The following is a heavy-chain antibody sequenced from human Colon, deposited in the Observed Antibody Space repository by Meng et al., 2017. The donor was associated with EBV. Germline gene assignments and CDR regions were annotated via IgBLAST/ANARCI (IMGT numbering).Heavy chain of an antibody. CDR2: IYHNGQT. CDR1: GTSISTSNW. CDR3: ARDGGVTHIP. D-gene: IGHD2-8*02. V-gene: IGHV4-4*02. J-gene: IGHJ5*02. Sequence: VLLLGWGAGRVNPSVTLSLTCAVSGTSISTSNWWSWIRQTPGEGLEWIGAIYHNGQTNYNPSLKSRVSMSVDESKNEFSLNLKSVTAADTAVYYCARDGGVTHIPWGQGVLVTVSS.